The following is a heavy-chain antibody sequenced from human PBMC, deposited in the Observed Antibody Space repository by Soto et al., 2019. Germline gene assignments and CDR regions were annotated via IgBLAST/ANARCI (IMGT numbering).Heavy chain of an antibody. J-gene: IGHJ4*02. D-gene: IGHD2-15*01. CDR3: VRTSLVVAAATREDY. Sequence: EVQLVESGGGLVQPGGSLRLSCAASGFTFSSYWMHWVRQAPGKGLVWVSRINSDGSSTSYADSVKGRVTISRDNTKNTLYLLMSSLRAEDTAVYYCVRTSLVVAAATREDYWGQGTLVTVSS. CDR1: GFTFSSYW. V-gene: IGHV3-74*01. CDR2: INSDGSST.